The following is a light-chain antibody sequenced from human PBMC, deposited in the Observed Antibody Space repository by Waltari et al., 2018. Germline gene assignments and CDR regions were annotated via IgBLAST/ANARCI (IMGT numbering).Light chain of an antibody. V-gene: IGLV2-8*01. J-gene: IGLJ3*02. CDR1: SSDVGSYNY. Sequence: QSALTQPPSASGSPGQSVTISCAGTSSDVGSYNYVSWYQQLPGKAPKLITYEATKRPSGVPDRFSGSKSGNTASLTISGLQAEDETDYYCSSYAGGNSWVFGGGTKLTVL. CDR2: EAT. CDR3: SSYAGGNSWV.